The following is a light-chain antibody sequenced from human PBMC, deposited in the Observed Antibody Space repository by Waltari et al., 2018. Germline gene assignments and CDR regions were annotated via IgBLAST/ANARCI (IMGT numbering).Light chain of an antibody. CDR3: HVWDTSIDHVV. J-gene: IGLJ2*01. V-gene: IGLV3-21*02. CDR2: DDG. CDR1: NIESKS. Sequence: SYVLTQPPSVSVPPGPTARITWGGNNIESKSVHWYQQKPGQAPVLVVQDDGARPSEIPERVSGPDSGNPAPLTLSRVEAGDEANYYCHVWDTSIDHVVCGGGTKLTVL.